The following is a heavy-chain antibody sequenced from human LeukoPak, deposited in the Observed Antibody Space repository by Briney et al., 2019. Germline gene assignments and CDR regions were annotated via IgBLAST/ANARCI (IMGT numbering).Heavy chain of an antibody. D-gene: IGHD2-2*01. CDR2: INPNSGGT. V-gene: IGHV1-2*02. CDR3: ARDRAGYCSSTSCYWAFDY. Sequence: ASVKVSCKASGYTFTGYYMHWVRQAPGQGLEWMGWINPNSGGTNYAQKFQGRVTMTRDTSISTAYMELSRLRSDDTAVYYCARDRAGYCSSTSCYWAFDYWGQGTLVTVSS. J-gene: IGHJ4*02. CDR1: GYTFTGYY.